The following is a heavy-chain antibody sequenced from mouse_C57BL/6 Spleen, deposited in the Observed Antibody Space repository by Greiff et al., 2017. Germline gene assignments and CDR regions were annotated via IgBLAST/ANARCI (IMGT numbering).Heavy chain of an antibody. V-gene: IGHV1-81*01. CDR2: IYPRSGNT. Sequence: QVQLQQSGAELARPGASVKLSCKASGYTFTSYGISWVKQRTGQGLEWIGEIYPRSGNTYYNEKFKGKATLTADKSSSTAYMELRSLTSGDSAVYFCARKMDYWGQGTSVTVSA. CDR1: GYTFTSYG. J-gene: IGHJ4*01. CDR3: ARKMDY.